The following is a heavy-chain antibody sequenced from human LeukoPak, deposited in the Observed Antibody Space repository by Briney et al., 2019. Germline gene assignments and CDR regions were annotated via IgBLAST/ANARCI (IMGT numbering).Heavy chain of an antibody. D-gene: IGHD1-26*01. CDR1: GGSISSYY. V-gene: IGHV4-4*07. Sequence: PSETLSLTCTVSGGSISSYYWSWIRQPAGKGLEWIGRIYTSGSTNYNPSLKSRVTMSVDTSKNQFSLQLNSVTPEDTAVYYCARDIEWELLRRGWFDPWGQGTLVTVSS. J-gene: IGHJ5*02. CDR3: ARDIEWELLRRGWFDP. CDR2: IYTSGST.